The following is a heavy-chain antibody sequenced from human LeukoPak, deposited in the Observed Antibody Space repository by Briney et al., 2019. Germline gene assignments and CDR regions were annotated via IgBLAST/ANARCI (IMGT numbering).Heavy chain of an antibody. D-gene: IGHD3-10*01. CDR3: AKDRPNYYGRDGLYYTRGGDT. V-gene: IGHV3-23*01. J-gene: IGHJ5*02. CDR2: TSRYGEVT. Sequence: PGGSLRLSCAASGFTFTNYAMSGVRQTAGKGLEWVSSTSRYGEVTFYADYVKGRFTISRDNSKSTLYLQMNSLRVDDTAIYYCAKDRPNYYGRDGLYYTRGGDTWGRGTLVTVSS. CDR1: GFTFTNYA.